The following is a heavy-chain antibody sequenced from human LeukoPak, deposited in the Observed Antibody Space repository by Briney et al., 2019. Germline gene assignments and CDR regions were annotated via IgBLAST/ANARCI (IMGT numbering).Heavy chain of an antibody. CDR2: ISGSSRHK. J-gene: IGHJ4*02. CDR1: GFTFSGYT. V-gene: IGHV3-21*01. Sequence: PGGSLRLSCAASGFTFSGYTMNWVRQAPGKGLEWVSSISGSSRHKYYADSVKGRFTISRDNAKNSLYLQMNSLRAEDTAVYYCARTANFAAGYYIDYWGQGTLVTVSS. CDR3: ARTANFAAGYYIDY. D-gene: IGHD6-13*01.